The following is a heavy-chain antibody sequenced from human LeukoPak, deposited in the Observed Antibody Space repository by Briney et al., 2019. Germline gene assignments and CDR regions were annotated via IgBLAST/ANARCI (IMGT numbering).Heavy chain of an antibody. CDR3: ARANGETTMIDAFDI. Sequence: PSETLSLTCTVSGGSISSYYWSWIRQPPGKGLEWIGYIYYSGSTNYNPSLKSRVTISVDTSKNQFSLKLSSVTAADTAVYYCARANGETTMIDAFDIWGQGTMVTVSS. CDR2: IYYSGST. V-gene: IGHV4-59*12. D-gene: IGHD3-22*01. CDR1: GGSISSYY. J-gene: IGHJ3*02.